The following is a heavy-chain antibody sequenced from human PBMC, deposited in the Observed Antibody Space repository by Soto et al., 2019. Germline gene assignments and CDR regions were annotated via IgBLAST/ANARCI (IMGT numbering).Heavy chain of an antibody. J-gene: IGHJ6*03. CDR2: IYYSGST. V-gene: IGHV4-59*12. CDR1: GGSISSYY. CDR3: ARGGSSSSVDYYYYYMDV. Sequence: SETLSLTCTVSGGSISSYYWSWIRQPPGKGLEWIGYIYYSGSTNYNPSLKSRVTISVDTSKNQFSLKLSSVTAADTAVYYCARGGSSSSVDYYYYYMDVWGKGTTVTVSS. D-gene: IGHD6-6*01.